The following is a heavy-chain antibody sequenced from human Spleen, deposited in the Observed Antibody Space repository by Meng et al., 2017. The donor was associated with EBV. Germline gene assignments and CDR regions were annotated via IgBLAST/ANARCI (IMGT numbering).Heavy chain of an antibody. CDR1: GRVFSSYY. D-gene: IGHD1-26*01. CDR2: INQSGSI. CDR3: ARGPYYE. Sequence: QVPLLPVGAALLDTYDHPSRPCATSGRVFSSYYWSLIRQPLWKGLEWIGEINQSGSIYYNPSLMGRVTISGDTSRNQFSLKLISVTAADTAVYYCARGPYYEWGQGTLVTVSS. J-gene: IGHJ4*02. V-gene: IGHV4-34*01.